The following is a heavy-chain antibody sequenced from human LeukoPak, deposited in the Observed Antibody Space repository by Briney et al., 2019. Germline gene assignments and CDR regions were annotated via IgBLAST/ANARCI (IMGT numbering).Heavy chain of an antibody. CDR2: IHASGPT. J-gene: IGHJ4*02. D-gene: IGHD6-6*01. V-gene: IGHV4-4*09. Sequence: PSETLSLTCTVSGGSISTYYWSWIRRPPGKGLEWIAYIHASGPTNYNPSLKSRIAISVDTSKNQFSLKLSSVTAADTAVYYCARHDAGIAARPFDNWGQGTLVTVSS. CDR3: ARHDAGIAARPFDN. CDR1: GGSISTYY.